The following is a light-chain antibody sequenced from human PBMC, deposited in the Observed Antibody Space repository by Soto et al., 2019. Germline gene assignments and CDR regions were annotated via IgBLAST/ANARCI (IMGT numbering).Light chain of an antibody. CDR2: EGS. V-gene: IGLV2-23*01. CDR3: CSYAGSSTWV. Sequence: QSALTQPASVSGSPGQSITISCTGTSSDVGSYNIVSWYQQHPGKTPKLMIYEGSKRPSGVSNRFSCSKSGKTASLTISGVQAEDEADYYCCSYAGSSTWVFGGGTKLTVL. J-gene: IGLJ3*02. CDR1: SSDVGSYNI.